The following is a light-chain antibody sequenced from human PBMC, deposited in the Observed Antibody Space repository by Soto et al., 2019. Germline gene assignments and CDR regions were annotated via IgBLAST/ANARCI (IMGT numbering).Light chain of an antibody. V-gene: IGKV3-15*01. CDR3: QQYHDWPPIT. Sequence: EIVMTQSPATLFVSPGERATLSCRASQTVSDDLAWYQQKPGQAPRLLIYGASTRATDIPARFSGGGSGTXXXXXXXXLXSEDSAIYYCQQYHDWPPITFGPGTKVNI. CDR1: QTVSDD. J-gene: IGKJ3*01. CDR2: GAS.